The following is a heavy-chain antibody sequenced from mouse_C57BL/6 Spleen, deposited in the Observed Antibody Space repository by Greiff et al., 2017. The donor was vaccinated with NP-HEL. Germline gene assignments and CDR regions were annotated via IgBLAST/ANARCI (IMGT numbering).Heavy chain of an antibody. J-gene: IGHJ2*01. CDR1: GFTFSDYG. D-gene: IGHD2-4*01. Sequence: EVHLVESGGGLVKPGGSLKLSCAASGFTFSDYGMHWVRQAPEKGLEWVAYISSGSSTIYYAATVKGRFTISRNNAKNTLFLQMTSLRSEDTAMYYCARENYDYDYCVGFDYWGQGTTLTVSS. CDR3: ARENYDYDYCVGFDY. CDR2: ISSGSSTI. V-gene: IGHV5-17*01.